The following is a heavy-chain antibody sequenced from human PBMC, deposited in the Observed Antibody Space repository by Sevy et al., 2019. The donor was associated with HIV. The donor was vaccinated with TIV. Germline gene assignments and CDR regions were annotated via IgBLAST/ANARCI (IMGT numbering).Heavy chain of an antibody. V-gene: IGHV3-30-3*01. J-gene: IGHJ3*02. CDR3: ARFPPQRAFDI. CDR2: VSYDGSNT. Sequence: GGSLRLSCAASGFTLNNYAMNWVRQAPGKGLEWLAVVSYDGSNTSYADSVKGRFTVSRDNSKNTLYLQMNSLRRDDTAVFYCARFPPQRAFDIWGQGTTVTVSS. CDR1: GFTLNNYA.